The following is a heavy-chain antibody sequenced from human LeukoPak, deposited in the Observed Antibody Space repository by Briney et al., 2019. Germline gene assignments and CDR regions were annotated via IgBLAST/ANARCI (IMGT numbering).Heavy chain of an antibody. D-gene: IGHD6-19*01. CDR1: DGSISRDL. Sequence: SETLSLTCTASDGSISRDLWTWIRQPPGKGLEWIGYIRYSGGTEYNPSLKSRVTISIQTSKNQFSLKLTSVTAADTAIYYCARLPDVSGWPFDYWGQGILVTVSS. J-gene: IGHJ4*02. CDR2: IRYSGGT. V-gene: IGHV4-59*01. CDR3: ARLPDVSGWPFDY.